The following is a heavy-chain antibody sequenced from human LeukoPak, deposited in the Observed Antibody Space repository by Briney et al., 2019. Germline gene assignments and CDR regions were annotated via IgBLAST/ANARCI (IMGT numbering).Heavy chain of an antibody. D-gene: IGHD3-22*01. CDR1: GGSISSYY. J-gene: IGHJ4*02. V-gene: IGHV4-59*01. CDR3: ARVPSGYYPDY. CDR2: IYYSGST. Sequence: PSETLSLTCTVSGGSISSYYWSWIRQPPGKGLEWIGYIYYSGSTNYNPSLKSRVTISVDTSKNQISLKLSSVTAADTAVYYCARVPSGYYPDYWGQGTLVTVSS.